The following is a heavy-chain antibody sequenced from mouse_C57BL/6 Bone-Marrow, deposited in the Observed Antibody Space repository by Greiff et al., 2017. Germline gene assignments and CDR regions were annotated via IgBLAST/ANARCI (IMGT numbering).Heavy chain of an antibody. CDR3: ARELIYYDYVAWFAY. J-gene: IGHJ3*01. Sequence: VKLQQPGAELVRPGTSVKLSCKASGYTFTSYWMHWVKQRPGQGLEWIGVIDPSDSYTNYNQKFKGKATLTVDTSSSTAYMQLSSLTSEDSAVYYCARELIYYDYVAWFAYWGQGTLVTVSA. D-gene: IGHD2-4*01. CDR2: IDPSDSYT. CDR1: GYTFTSYW. V-gene: IGHV1-59*01.